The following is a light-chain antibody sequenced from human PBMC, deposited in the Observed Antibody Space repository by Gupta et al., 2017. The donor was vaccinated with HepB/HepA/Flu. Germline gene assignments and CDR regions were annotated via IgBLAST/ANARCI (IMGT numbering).Light chain of an antibody. CDR3: RQEGSSPFA. CDR2: GAC. V-gene: IGKV3-20*01. J-gene: IGKJ3*01. Sequence: IAFTQSPGTLSLSPGERSPLSCRASQNLSSSYLAWYPDKPGQAPRLLIYGACSRATGIPDRFSGSGSLTEFPLTIRRRGRENFAVYYCRQEGSSPFAFGHGTKVDTK. CDR1: QNLSSSY.